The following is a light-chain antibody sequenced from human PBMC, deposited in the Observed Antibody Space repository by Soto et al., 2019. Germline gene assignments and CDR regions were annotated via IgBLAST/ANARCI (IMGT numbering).Light chain of an antibody. CDR1: SSDVGAYNY. Sequence: QSVLTQPASVSGSPGQSITISCTGTSSDVGAYNYVSWYQQHPGKAPKLMIYEVSNRPSGVSNRFSGSKSGNTASLIISGLQAEDEADYYCCSYTSTTNYVFGTGTKLTVL. CDR3: CSYTSTTNYV. CDR2: EVS. J-gene: IGLJ1*01. V-gene: IGLV2-14*01.